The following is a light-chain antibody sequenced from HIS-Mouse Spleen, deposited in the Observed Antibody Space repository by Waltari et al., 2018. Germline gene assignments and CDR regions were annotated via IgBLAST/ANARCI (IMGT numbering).Light chain of an antibody. CDR3: QQYYSYPYT. CDR2: AAS. CDR1: QGISSY. V-gene: IGKV1-8*01. J-gene: IGKJ2*01. Sequence: AIRMTQSPAPFSASTGDRVTITCRASQGISSYLAWYQQQPGKAPNLLIYAASTLQSGVPSRFSGSGSGTDFTLTISCLQSEDFATYYCQQYYSYPYTFGQGTKLEIK.